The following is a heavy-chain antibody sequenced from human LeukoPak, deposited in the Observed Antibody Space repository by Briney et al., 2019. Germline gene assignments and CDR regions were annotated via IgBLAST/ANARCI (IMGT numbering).Heavy chain of an antibody. Sequence: PGGSLRLSCAASGFTLSDYYMSWIRQARGKGLEWVSYISSSGSTIYYADSVKGRFTISRDNAKNSLYLQMNGLRAEDTAVYYCARGRSYYYGSGHSSFDYWGQGTLVTVSS. CDR1: GFTLSDYY. V-gene: IGHV3-11*04. D-gene: IGHD3-10*01. J-gene: IGHJ4*02. CDR2: ISSSGSTI. CDR3: ARGRSYYYGSGHSSFDY.